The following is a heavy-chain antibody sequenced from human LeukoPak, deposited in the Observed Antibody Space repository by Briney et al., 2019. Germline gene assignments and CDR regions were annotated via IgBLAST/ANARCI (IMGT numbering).Heavy chain of an antibody. CDR1: GASISSYY. J-gene: IGHJ5*02. CDR2: IYYSGST. V-gene: IGHV4-59*01. D-gene: IGHD5-24*01. CDR3: ARVEQDNWFDP. Sequence: PSETLSLTCTVSGASISSYYWSWIRQPPGKGLEWIGYIYYSGSTNYNPSLKSRVTISVDTSKNQFSLKLSSVTAADTAVYYCARVEQDNWFDPWGQGTLVTVSS.